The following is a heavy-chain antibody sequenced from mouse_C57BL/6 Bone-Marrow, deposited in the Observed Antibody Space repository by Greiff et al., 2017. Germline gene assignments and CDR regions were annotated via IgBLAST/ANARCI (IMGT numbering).Heavy chain of an antibody. CDR3: ARPLTGMGYAMDY. J-gene: IGHJ4*01. D-gene: IGHD4-1*01. Sequence: EVKLEESGGGLVQPGGSLKLSCAASGFTFSDYYMYWVRQTPETRLEWVAYISNGGGSTYYPDTVKGRFTISRDNAKNTLYLQMSRLKSEDTAMYYCARPLTGMGYAMDYWGQGTSVTVSS. V-gene: IGHV5-12*01. CDR1: GFTFSDYY. CDR2: ISNGGGST.